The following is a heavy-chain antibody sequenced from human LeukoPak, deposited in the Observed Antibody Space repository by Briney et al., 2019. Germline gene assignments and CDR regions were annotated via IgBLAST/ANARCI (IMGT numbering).Heavy chain of an antibody. J-gene: IGHJ4*02. CDR1: GLTFSIYA. V-gene: IGHV3-23*01. CDR2: ICGSGDNT. CDR3: ARDGGNSWDY. Sequence: GGSLRLSCAASGLTFSIYALSWVRQAPGKGLEWVSAICGSGDNTYYADSVKGRFTISRDNSKNTVSLQMNSLRVEDTAVYYCARDGGNSWDYWGQGTLVTVSS. D-gene: IGHD6-13*01.